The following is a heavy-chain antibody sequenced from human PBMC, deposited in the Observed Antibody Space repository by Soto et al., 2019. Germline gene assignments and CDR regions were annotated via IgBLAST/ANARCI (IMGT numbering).Heavy chain of an antibody. CDR2: IYYSGST. CDR3: ASGHYDFWSARRGMDV. Sequence: QVQLQESGPGLVKPSQTLSLTCTVSGGSISSGGYYWSWIRQHPGKGLEWIGYIYYSGSTYYNPSLKSRVTIPVDTSKNQFSLKVSSVTAADTAVYYCASGHYDFWSARRGMDVWGQGATVTVSS. CDR1: GGSISSGGYY. V-gene: IGHV4-31*03. J-gene: IGHJ6*02. D-gene: IGHD3-3*01.